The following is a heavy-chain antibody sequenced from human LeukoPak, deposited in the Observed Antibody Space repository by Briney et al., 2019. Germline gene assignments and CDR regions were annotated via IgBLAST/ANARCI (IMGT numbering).Heavy chain of an antibody. V-gene: IGHV1-46*01. D-gene: IGHD3-10*01. Sequence: ASVKVSCEASGYTFTSYYMHWVRQAPGQGLEWMGIINPSGGSTSCAQKFQGRVTMTRDTSTSTVYMELSSLRSEDTAVYYCAREEGYYGSGSYYSNLYFDYWGQGTLVTVSS. J-gene: IGHJ4*02. CDR2: INPSGGST. CDR3: AREEGYYGSGSYYSNLYFDY. CDR1: GYTFTSYY.